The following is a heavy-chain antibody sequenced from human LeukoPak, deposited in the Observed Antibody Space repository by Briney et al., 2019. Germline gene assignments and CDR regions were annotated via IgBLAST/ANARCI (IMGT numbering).Heavy chain of an antibody. Sequence: SGTLCLTCTVSGGSISSSSYYWGWIRQPPGKGLEWIGTIYYGERTYYNPSLKSRVTISVDTSKSQFSLKLSSVPAADTAVYYCARIPTMTFFAYWGQGTLVTVPS. J-gene: IGHJ4*02. CDR2: IYYGERT. CDR3: ARIPTMTFFAY. D-gene: IGHD4-17*01. V-gene: IGHV4-39*01. CDR1: GGSISSSSYY.